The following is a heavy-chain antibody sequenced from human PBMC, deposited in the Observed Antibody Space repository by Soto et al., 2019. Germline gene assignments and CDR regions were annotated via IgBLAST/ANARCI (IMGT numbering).Heavy chain of an antibody. J-gene: IGHJ5*02. Sequence: QVQLQESGPGLVKPSETLSLTCTVSGYSITTYYWSWIRQPPGKGLEWIGFIHYTGSTNYNPSLKSRVTISIDTSKTHFSLKLNSVTAADTAMYYCARVPSGFDPNWFDPWGQGTLVTVSS. CDR1: GYSITTYY. CDR2: IHYTGST. V-gene: IGHV4-59*01. D-gene: IGHD5-12*01. CDR3: ARVPSGFDPNWFDP.